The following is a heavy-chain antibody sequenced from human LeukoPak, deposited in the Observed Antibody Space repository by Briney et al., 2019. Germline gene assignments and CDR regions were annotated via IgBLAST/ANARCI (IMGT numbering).Heavy chain of an antibody. J-gene: IGHJ4*02. Sequence: LSLTCTVSGYSISSDYYWGWIRQPPGKGLEWVSYISSSSSTIYYADSVKGRFTISRDNAKKSLYLQMNSLRAEDTAVYYCAGDDSSGYFFAYWGQGTLVTVSS. CDR1: GYSISSDYY. CDR3: AGDDSSGYFFAY. V-gene: IGHV3-11*04. D-gene: IGHD3-22*01. CDR2: ISSSSSTI.